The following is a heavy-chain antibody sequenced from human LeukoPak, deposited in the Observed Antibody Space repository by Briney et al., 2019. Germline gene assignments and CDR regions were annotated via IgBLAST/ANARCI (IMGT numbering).Heavy chain of an antibody. CDR3: ASQGKSYYFDY. J-gene: IGHJ4*02. D-gene: IGHD3-10*01. Sequence: SESLSLTCTVSGGSISSSSYYWGWIRQPPGQGLEWIGSIYYSGSTCYNPSLKSRVTISVDTSKNQFSLKLSSVTAADTAVYYCASQGKSYYFDYWGQGTLVTVSS. CDR2: IYYSGST. V-gene: IGHV4-39*01. CDR1: GGSISSSSYY.